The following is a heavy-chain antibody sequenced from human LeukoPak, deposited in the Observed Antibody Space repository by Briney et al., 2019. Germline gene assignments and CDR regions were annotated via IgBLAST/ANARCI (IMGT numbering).Heavy chain of an antibody. Sequence: SQTLSLTCAISGDSVSSNSAAWNWIRQSPSRGLEWLGRTYYRSNWFNDFALSVKSRITINPDTSKNQFSLQLNSVTPEDTAVYYCAKNYRDPNRFDPWGQGTLVTGSS. D-gene: IGHD4-17*01. CDR1: GDSVSSNSAA. J-gene: IGHJ5*02. V-gene: IGHV6-1*01. CDR2: TYYRSNWFN. CDR3: AKNYRDPNRFDP.